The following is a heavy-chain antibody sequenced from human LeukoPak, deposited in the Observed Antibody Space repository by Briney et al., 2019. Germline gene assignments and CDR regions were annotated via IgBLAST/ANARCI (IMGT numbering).Heavy chain of an antibody. CDR3: ARGGKATVVTM. Sequence: SETLSLTCTVSGGSMNSYYGRWVRQPAGKGVEWIGRIYSSGSTNYNPSLKSRVSMSVDTSKNQFSLKLTSVTAADTALYYCARGGKATVVTMWGQGILVTVSS. V-gene: IGHV4-4*07. CDR2: IYSSGST. CDR1: GGSMNSYY. D-gene: IGHD4-23*01. J-gene: IGHJ4*02.